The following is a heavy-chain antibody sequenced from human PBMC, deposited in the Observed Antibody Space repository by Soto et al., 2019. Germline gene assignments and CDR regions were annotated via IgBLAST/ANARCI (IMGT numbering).Heavy chain of an antibody. CDR1: GFTFSSYA. CDR2: ISGSGGST. V-gene: IGHV3-23*01. CDR3: AKDQERYSSSWYSDY. D-gene: IGHD6-13*01. J-gene: IGHJ4*02. Sequence: EVQLLESGGGLVQPGGSLRLSCAASGFTFSSYAMSWVRQAPGKGMEWVSAISGSGGSTYYADSVKRRFTISRDNSKNTLYLQMNSLRAEDTAVYYCAKDQERYSSSWYSDYWGQGTLVTFSS.